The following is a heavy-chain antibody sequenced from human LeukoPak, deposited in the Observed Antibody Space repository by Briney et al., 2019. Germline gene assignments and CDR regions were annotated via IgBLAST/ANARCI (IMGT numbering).Heavy chain of an antibody. CDR1: GYTFTGYY. CDR2: INPNSGGT. J-gene: IGHJ5*02. CDR3: ARDRASIAARGNWFDP. Sequence: ASVKVSCKASGYTFTGYYMHWVRQAPGQGLEWMGWINPNSGGTNYAQKFQGRVTMTRDTSISTAYMELSRLRSDDTAVYYCARDRASIAARGNWFDPWGQGTLVTVSS. V-gene: IGHV1-2*02. D-gene: IGHD6-6*01.